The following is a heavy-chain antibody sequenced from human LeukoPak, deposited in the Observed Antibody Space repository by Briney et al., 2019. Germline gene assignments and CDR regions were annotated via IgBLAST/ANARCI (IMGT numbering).Heavy chain of an antibody. D-gene: IGHD1-14*01. CDR2: ISGSSSYI. CDR3: ARGTPGGRNWFDP. CDR1: GFTFSSYS. J-gene: IGHJ5*02. Sequence: GSLRLSCAASGFTFSSYSMNWVRQAPGKGLEWVSSISGSSSYIYYADSVKGRFTISRDNAKNSLYLQMNSLRAEDTAVYYCARGTPGGRNWFDPWGQGTLVTVSS. V-gene: IGHV3-21*01.